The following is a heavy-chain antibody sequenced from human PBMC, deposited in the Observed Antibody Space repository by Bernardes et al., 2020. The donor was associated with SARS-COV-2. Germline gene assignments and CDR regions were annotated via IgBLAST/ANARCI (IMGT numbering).Heavy chain of an antibody. D-gene: IGHD3-22*01. V-gene: IGHV3-13*05. CDR3: ARGARDYSDSSGYFSPPFDY. CDR1: GFTFSSYD. Sequence: GGSLRLSCAASGFTFSSYDMHWVRQGIGKGLEWVSGIGSAGDPYYPGSVKGRFTISRENAKNSLSLQMNSLRDGDTAVYYFARGARDYSDSSGYFSPPFDYWGQGILVTVSS. CDR2: IGSAGDP. J-gene: IGHJ4*02.